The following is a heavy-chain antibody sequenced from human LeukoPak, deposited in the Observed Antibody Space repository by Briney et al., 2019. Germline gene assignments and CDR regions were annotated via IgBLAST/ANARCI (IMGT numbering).Heavy chain of an antibody. CDR1: GGSISSYY. V-gene: IGHV4-4*07. D-gene: IGHD3-10*01. CDR3: ARDRSRGPDTRDYYYYGMDV. CDR2: IYSSGST. J-gene: IGHJ6*02. Sequence: SETLSLTCNVSGGSISSYYWSWIRQPAGKGLEWIGRIYSSGSTNYNSSLKSRVTISVDTSKNQFSLKLSSVTAADTAVYYCARDRSRGPDTRDYYYYGMDVWGQGTTVTVSS.